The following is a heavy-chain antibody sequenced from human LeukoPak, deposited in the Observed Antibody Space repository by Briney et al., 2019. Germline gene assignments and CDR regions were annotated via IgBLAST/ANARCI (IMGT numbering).Heavy chain of an antibody. Sequence: ASVKVSCKASGYTFTSYGISWVRQDPGQGLEWMGWISAYNGNTNYAQKLQGRVTMTTDTSTSTACMALRSLTSADTAVYYCATFPGPTKGTAMVFDYWGQGTLVTVSS. D-gene: IGHD5-18*01. V-gene: IGHV1-18*01. CDR1: GYTFTSYG. CDR2: ISAYNGNT. J-gene: IGHJ4*02. CDR3: ATFPGPTKGTAMVFDY.